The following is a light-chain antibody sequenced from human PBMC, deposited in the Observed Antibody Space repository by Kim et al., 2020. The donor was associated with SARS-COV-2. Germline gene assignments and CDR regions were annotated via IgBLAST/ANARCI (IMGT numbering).Light chain of an antibody. CDR3: QQYYSTPRT. J-gene: IGKJ1*01. V-gene: IGKV4-1*01. CDR2: WAS. CDR1: RSVLYRPNNKNY. Sequence: DIVMTQSPDSLAVSLGERATINCKSSRSVLYRPNNKNYLAWYQQKPGQPPNLLIYWASTRESGVPDRFSGSGSGTDFTLTISSLQAEDVAVYYCQQYYSTPRTFGQGTKVEIK.